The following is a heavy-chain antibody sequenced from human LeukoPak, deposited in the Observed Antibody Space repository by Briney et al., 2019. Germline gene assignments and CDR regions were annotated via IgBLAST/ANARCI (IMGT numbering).Heavy chain of an antibody. CDR2: ISWSGTTI. J-gene: IGHJ3*02. CDR3: ARGRCGGLVDAFDI. Sequence: GGSLRLSCAASGFTFSSYEMNWVRRAPGKGLEWVSYISWSGTTIYYADSVKGRFTLSRDNAKNSLYLQMNSLRVEDAAVYYCARGRCGGLVDAFDIWGQGTMVTVSS. CDR1: GFTFSSYE. D-gene: IGHD3-16*01. V-gene: IGHV3-48*03.